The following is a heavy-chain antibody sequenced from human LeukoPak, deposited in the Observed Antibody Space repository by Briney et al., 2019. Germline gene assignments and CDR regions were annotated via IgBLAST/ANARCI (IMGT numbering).Heavy chain of an antibody. CDR3: AREAFSGVYGMDV. CDR2: INPNSGGT. CDR1: GYTFTGYY. J-gene: IGHJ6*02. V-gene: IGHV1-2*02. Sequence: ASVTVSCTASGYTFTGYYMHWVRQAPGQGLEWMGWINPNSGGTNYAQKFQGRVTMTRDTSISTAYMELSRLRSDDTAVYYCAREAFSGVYGMDVWGQGTTVTVSS.